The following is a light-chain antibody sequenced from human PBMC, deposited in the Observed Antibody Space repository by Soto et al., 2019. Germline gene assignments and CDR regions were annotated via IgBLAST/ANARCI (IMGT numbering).Light chain of an antibody. CDR3: QQYKSWPRT. J-gene: IGKJ1*01. V-gene: IGKV3-15*01. CDR2: GTS. CDR1: QSVSSN. Sequence: EIVMTQSPATLSVSPGERATLSCRASQSVSSNLAWYQQKPGQPPRLLIHGTSTRATGVPARFSGSGSGTEFTLTISSLQSEDFAVYECQQYKSWPRTFGQGTKVEV.